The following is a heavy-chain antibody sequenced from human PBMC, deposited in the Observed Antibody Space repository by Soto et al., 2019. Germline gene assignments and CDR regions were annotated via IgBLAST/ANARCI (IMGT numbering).Heavy chain of an antibody. CDR3: ARGCSGGSCYSDLGMDV. Sequence: PSETLSLTCAVYGGSFSGYYWSWIRQHPGKGLEWIGYIYYSGSTYYNPSLKSRVTISVDTSKNQFSLKLSSVTAADTAVYYCARGCSGGSCYSDLGMDVWGQGTTVTVSS. V-gene: IGHV4-31*11. CDR1: GGSFSGYY. D-gene: IGHD2-15*01. CDR2: IYYSGST. J-gene: IGHJ6*02.